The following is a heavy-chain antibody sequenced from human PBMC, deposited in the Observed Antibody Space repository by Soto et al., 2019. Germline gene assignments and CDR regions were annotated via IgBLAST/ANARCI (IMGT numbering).Heavy chain of an antibody. J-gene: IGHJ4*02. CDR3: ASATGSGWYFDY. V-gene: IGHV5-51*01. CDR2: IHPADSDT. Sequence: PGESLKISCKGSGYRFTNSWIGWVRQVPGKGLEWMGIIHPADSDTRYSPSFQGQVTISADKPINTAYLQWSSLKAPDTAMYYCASATGSGWYFDYWGQGTLVTVSS. CDR1: GYRFTNSW. D-gene: IGHD6-19*01.